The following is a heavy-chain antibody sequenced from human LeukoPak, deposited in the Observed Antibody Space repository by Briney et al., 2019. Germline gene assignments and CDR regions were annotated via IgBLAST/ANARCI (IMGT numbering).Heavy chain of an antibody. D-gene: IGHD5-24*01. V-gene: IGHV3-48*04. CDR2: LSSSSSTI. CDR1: GFTFSAYG. J-gene: IGHJ4*02. CDR3: ATYGRDGYKGFY. Sequence: TGGSLRLSCAASGFTFSAYGMDWVRQTPGKGLEWLSYLSSSSSTIYYADSVKGRFTTSRDNTKNSVYLHMNSLRAEDTAMYYCATYGRDGYKGFYWGQGTLVTVSS.